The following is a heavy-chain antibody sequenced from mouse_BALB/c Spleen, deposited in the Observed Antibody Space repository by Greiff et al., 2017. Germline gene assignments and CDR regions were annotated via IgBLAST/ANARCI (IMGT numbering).Heavy chain of an antibody. Sequence: EVKLMESGGGLVQPGGSRKLSCAASGFTFSDYGMAWVRQAPGKGPEWVAFISNLAYSIYYADTVTGRFTISRENAKNTLYLEMSSLRSEDTAMYDCARGDRYDPAWFAYWGQGTRVTGSA. CDR1: GFTFSDYG. D-gene: IGHD2-14*01. CDR2: ISNLAYSI. V-gene: IGHV5-15*02. CDR3: ARGDRYDPAWFAY. J-gene: IGHJ3*01.